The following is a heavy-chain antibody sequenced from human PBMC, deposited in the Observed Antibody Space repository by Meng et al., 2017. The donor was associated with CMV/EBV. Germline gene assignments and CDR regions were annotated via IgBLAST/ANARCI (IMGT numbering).Heavy chain of an antibody. CDR3: ARGDFDGYSEFFDP. J-gene: IGHJ5*02. Sequence: SGFTFSDYYMSWIRQAPGKGLEWVSYISSSGSTIYYADSVKGRFTISRDYAKNSLYLQMNSLRAEDTAVYYCARGDFDGYSEFFDPWGQGTLVTVSS. CDR2: ISSSGSTI. CDR1: GFTFSDYY. D-gene: IGHD5-12*01. V-gene: IGHV3-11*01.